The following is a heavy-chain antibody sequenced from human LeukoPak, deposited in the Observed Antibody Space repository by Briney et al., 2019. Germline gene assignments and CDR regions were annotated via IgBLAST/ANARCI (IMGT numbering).Heavy chain of an antibody. CDR3: AKASAMIVVVSKHFDY. D-gene: IGHD3-22*01. Sequence: GRSLRLSCAASGFTFSSYGMSWVRQAPGKGLEWVSAISGSGGSTYYADSVKGRFTISRDNSKNTLYLQMNSLRAEDTAVYYCAKASAMIVVVSKHFDYWGQGTLVTVSS. J-gene: IGHJ4*02. CDR1: GFTFSSYG. V-gene: IGHV3-23*01. CDR2: ISGSGGST.